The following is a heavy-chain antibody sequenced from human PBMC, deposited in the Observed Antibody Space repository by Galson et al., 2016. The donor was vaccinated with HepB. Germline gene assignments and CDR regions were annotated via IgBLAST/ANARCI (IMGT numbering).Heavy chain of an antibody. D-gene: IGHD3-16*01. CDR1: GGSITSTTSY. CDR2: VFYSGTT. Sequence: SETLSLTCAVSGGSITSTTSYWVWIRQSPGKGLDWIGSVFYSGTTYYTPSLRSRVTIFVDTSKYQFTLRLSSLTAAATVVYYFATRTAARVSPSGWGHSFHYWGPGALVTVSS. CDR3: ATRTAARVSPSGWGHSFHY. J-gene: IGHJ4*02. V-gene: IGHV4-39*01.